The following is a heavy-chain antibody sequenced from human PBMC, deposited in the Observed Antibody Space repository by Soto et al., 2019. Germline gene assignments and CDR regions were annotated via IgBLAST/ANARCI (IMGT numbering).Heavy chain of an antibody. Sequence: SETLSLTCTVSGGSISSSRYYWGWIRQPPGKGLEWIGSIYYSGSTYYSPSLKSRVTISVDTSKNQFSLKLSSVTAADTAVYYCARVPRGYYYDSSGYFDYWGQGTLVTVSS. CDR3: ARVPRGYYYDSSGYFDY. CDR2: IYYSGST. V-gene: IGHV4-39*01. J-gene: IGHJ4*02. D-gene: IGHD3-22*01. CDR1: GGSISSSRYY.